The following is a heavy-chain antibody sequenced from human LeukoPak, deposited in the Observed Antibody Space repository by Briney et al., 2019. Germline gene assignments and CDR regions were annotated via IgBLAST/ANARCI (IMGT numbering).Heavy chain of an antibody. J-gene: IGHJ4*02. D-gene: IGHD4-17*01. CDR1: GFTFSSYW. CDR3: ARDQDYGFDS. V-gene: IGHV3-74*01. CDR2: INSDGSRT. Sequence: GGSLRLSCAASGFTFSSYWMHWVRQAPGKGLVWVSRINSDGSRTNYADSVKGRFAISRDNAKNSLYLQMNSLRDEDTAVYYCARDQDYGFDSWGQGTLVTVSS.